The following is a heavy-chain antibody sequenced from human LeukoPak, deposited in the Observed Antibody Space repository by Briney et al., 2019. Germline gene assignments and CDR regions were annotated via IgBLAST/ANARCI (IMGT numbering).Heavy chain of an antibody. CDR3: ARVWTATTPDY. D-gene: IGHD4-17*01. CDR2: ISHSGGNT. J-gene: IGHJ4*02. V-gene: IGHV3-23*01. CDR1: GLTFGNYA. Sequence: GGSLRLSCAVSGLTFGNYALSWVRQAPGKGLEWVSGISHSGGNTYYSDSVKGRFTISRDNSKNTLYLQMNSLRAEDTAVYYCARVWTATTPDYWGQGTLVTVSS.